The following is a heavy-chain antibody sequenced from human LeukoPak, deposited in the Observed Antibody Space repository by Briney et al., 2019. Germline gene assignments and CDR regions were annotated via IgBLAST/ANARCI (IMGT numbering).Heavy chain of an antibody. V-gene: IGHV1-18*01. CDR3: ARPAGDILTGYYTGAFDI. CDR2: ISTYNGNT. J-gene: IGHJ3*02. Sequence: GASVKVSCKASGYTFTSYGISWVRQAPGQGLEWMGWISTYNGNTNYAQKLQGRVTMTTDTSTSTAYMELRSLRSDDTAVYYCARPAGDILTGYYTGAFDIWGQGTMVTVSS. D-gene: IGHD3-9*01. CDR1: GYTFTSYG.